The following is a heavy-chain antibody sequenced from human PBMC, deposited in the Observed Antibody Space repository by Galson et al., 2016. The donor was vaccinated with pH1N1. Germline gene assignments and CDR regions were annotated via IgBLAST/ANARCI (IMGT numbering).Heavy chain of an antibody. J-gene: IGHJ1*01. CDR2: IDSGGNS. D-gene: IGHD1-26*01. CDR3: ARPRIASPGALHH. Sequence: SLRLSCAASGLSVRNNYMNWVRQAPGKGLEWVSVIDSGGNSFHVDSVKGRFTMSRDNSKNTVYLQMNSLTREDTAVYFCARPRIASPGALHHWGQGTRVTVSS. CDR1: GLSVRNNY. V-gene: IGHV3-66*02.